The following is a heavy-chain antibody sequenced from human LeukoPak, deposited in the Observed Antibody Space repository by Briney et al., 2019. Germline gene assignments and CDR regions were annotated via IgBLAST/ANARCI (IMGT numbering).Heavy chain of an antibody. CDR1: GYTFTSYD. CDR2: MNPNSGNT. D-gene: IGHD6-13*01. V-gene: IGHV1-8*01. Sequence: ASVKVSCKASGYTFTSYDINWVRQATGQGLEWMGWMNPNSGNTGYAQKFQGRVTMTRNTSIGTAYMELSSLRPEDTAVYYCARGDPRIAAMDVWGQGTTVTVSS. CDR3: ARGDPRIAAMDV. J-gene: IGHJ6*02.